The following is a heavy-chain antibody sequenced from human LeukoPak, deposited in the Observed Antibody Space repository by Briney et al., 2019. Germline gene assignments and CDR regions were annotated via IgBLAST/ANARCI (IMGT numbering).Heavy chain of an antibody. CDR3: AKDIGSARRGGYFDY. CDR2: ITWDGGIT. V-gene: IGHV3-43*01. Sequence: GGSLRLSCAGSGFNFDDYTMHWVRQAPGKGLEWISLITWDGGITYYADSVKGRFTISRDNSKNSLSLQMNSLRTEDTALYYCAKDIGSARRGGYFDYWGQGTLVTVSS. D-gene: IGHD6-6*01. CDR1: GFNFDDYT. J-gene: IGHJ4*02.